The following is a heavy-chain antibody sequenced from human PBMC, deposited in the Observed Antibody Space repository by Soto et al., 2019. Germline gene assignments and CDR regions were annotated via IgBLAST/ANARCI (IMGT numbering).Heavy chain of an antibody. J-gene: IGHJ4*02. CDR2: IYSGGST. V-gene: IGHV3-53*01. Sequence: EVQLVESGGGLIQPGGSLRLSCAASGFTVSSNYMSWVRQAPGKGLEWVSVIYSGGSTYYADSVKGRFTSSRDNSKNTMYLQLHRLRAEDTAVYYWARDPYYWGQGTLVTVSS. CDR3: ARDPYY. CDR1: GFTVSSNY.